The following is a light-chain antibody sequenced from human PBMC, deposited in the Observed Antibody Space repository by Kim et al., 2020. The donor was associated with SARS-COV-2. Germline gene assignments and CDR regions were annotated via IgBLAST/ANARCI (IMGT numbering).Light chain of an antibody. CDR3: QQFNVYPRT. J-gene: IGKJ1*01. Sequence: DIQLTQSPSFLSASVGDRVTITCRASQGISNYLAWYQQNPDKAPKLLIYGASTLQSGVPSRFSGSGSGTEFTLTISSLQPEDFATYSCQQFNVYPRTFGQGAKVDSK. CDR2: GAS. CDR1: QGISNY. V-gene: IGKV1-9*01.